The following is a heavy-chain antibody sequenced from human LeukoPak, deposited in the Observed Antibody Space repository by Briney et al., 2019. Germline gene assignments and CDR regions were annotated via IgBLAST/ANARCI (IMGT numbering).Heavy chain of an antibody. CDR3: AADHLRSRGSGY. V-gene: IGHV1-69*04. CDR1: GGTFSSYA. D-gene: IGHD3-10*01. CDR2: IIPILGIA. J-gene: IGHJ4*02. Sequence: SVKVSCKASGGTFSSYAISWVRQAPGQGLEWMGRIIPILGIANYAQKFQGRVTITADKSTSTAYMELSSLRSEDTAVYYCAADHLRSRGSGYWGQGTLVTVSS.